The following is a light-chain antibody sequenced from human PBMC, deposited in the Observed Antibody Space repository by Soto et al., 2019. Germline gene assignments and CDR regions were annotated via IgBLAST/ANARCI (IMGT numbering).Light chain of an antibody. V-gene: IGKV1-5*03. CDR2: KAS. CDR3: QQYDSYPLT. J-gene: IGKJ4*01. CDR1: PSISSW. Sequence: DIQMTQSPSSLSASVGDRVTITCRASPSISSWLAWYQQKPGKAPKLLIYKASNLESGVPSRFSGSGSGTEFTLTISSLQPDDFATYYCQQYDSYPLTFGGGTKVEMK.